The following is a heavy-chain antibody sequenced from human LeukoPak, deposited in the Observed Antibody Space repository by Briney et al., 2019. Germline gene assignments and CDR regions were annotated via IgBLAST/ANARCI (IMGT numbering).Heavy chain of an antibody. CDR1: GFTFSSYA. J-gene: IGHJ4*02. D-gene: IGHD3-22*01. CDR3: AKGGSSAYYYARGFDY. CDR2: ISGSGGST. Sequence: PGGSLRLSCAASGFTFSSYAMSWVRQAPGKGLEWVSAISGSGGSTYYADSVKGRFTISRDSSKNTLYLQVNSLRAEDTAVYYCAKGGSSAYYYARGFDYWGQGTLVTVSS. V-gene: IGHV3-23*01.